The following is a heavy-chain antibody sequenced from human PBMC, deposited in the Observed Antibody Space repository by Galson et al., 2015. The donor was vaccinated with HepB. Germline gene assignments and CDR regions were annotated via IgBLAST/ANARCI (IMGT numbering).Heavy chain of an antibody. D-gene: IGHD5/OR15-5a*01. CDR1: GFTFSNAW. CDR2: INSDGSVT. Sequence: SLRLSCAASGFTFSNAWMSWVRQAPGKGLVWVSRINSDGSVTKYADSVKGRFIASRDNAKNTLYLQMNSLRAADTAVYYCARVYETYGWGQGTLVTVSS. CDR3: ARVYETYG. J-gene: IGHJ4*02. V-gene: IGHV3-74*01.